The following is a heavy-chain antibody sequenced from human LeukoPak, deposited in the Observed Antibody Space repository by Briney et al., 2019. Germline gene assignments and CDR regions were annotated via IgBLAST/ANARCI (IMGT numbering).Heavy chain of an antibody. V-gene: IGHV4-4*02. CDR2: VNFQGST. CDR1: GGSITSTNY. CDR3: AREGGPHRPLDY. J-gene: IGHJ4*02. Sequence: SETLSLTCGVSGGSITSTNYWTWVRQPPGKGLEWIGEVNFQGSTNYHPSLVDRVSISVGMSENHISLQLTSVTAADTAMCYCAREGGPHRPLDYSGQGTLVTVSS.